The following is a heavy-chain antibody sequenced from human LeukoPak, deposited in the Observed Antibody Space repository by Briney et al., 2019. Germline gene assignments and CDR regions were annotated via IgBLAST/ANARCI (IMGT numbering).Heavy chain of an antibody. V-gene: IGHV4-39*01. J-gene: IGHJ5*02. CDR3: ARGSRGYCSGGSCWGLFWFDP. Sequence: PSETLSLTCTVSGGSISSSSYYWGWIRQPPGKGLDWIGSIYYSGSTYYNPSLKRRVTISVDTSKNQFSLKLNSVTAADTAVYYCARGSRGYCSGGSCWGLFWFDPWGQGTLVTVSS. CDR2: IYYSGST. CDR1: GGSISSSSYY. D-gene: IGHD2-15*01.